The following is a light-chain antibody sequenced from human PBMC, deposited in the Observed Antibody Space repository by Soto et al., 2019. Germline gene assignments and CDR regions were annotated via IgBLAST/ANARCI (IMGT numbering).Light chain of an antibody. V-gene: IGLV4-69*01. CDR1: RGHSSNA. CDR3: QTWGTGIPV. CDR2: LNGDGSH. J-gene: IGLJ2*01. Sequence: QSVLTQSPSASASLGASVKLTCTLSRGHSSNAIAWHQQQPEKGPRYLMKLNGDGSHSKGDGIPDRFSGSSSGAERYLTISSLQSEDEADYYCQTWGTGIPVFGGGTKVTVL.